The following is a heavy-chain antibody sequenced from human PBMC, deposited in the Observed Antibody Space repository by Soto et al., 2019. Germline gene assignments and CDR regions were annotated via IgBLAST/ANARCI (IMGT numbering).Heavy chain of an antibody. CDR1: GFTFSSSW. J-gene: IGHJ6*02. V-gene: IGHV3-7*01. Sequence: GGPLRLSCAASGFTFSSSWMTWVRQAPGKGLAWVANIKEDGSEKYYVDSVKGRFTISRDNTNESLYLQMNSLRAEDTAVYYCARDPAPVGYRGLDVWGQGKTVTVSS. D-gene: IGHD5-12*01. CDR2: IKEDGSEK. CDR3: ARDPAPVGYRGLDV.